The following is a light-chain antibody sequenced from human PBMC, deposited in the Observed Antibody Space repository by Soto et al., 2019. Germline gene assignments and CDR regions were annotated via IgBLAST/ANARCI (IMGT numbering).Light chain of an antibody. CDR3: SSYTSSYTGV. J-gene: IGLJ3*02. V-gene: IGLV2-14*01. Sequence: QSALTQPASMSGSPGQSITISCTGTSSDVGGYNYVSWYQQHPGKAPKLMICEVTNRPSGVSNRFSGSKSGNTASLTISGLQAEDEADYYCSSYTSSYTGVFGGGTQLTVL. CDR2: EVT. CDR1: SSDVGGYNY.